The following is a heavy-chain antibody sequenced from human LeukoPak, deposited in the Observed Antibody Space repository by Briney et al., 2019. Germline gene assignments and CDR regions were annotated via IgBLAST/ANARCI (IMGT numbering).Heavy chain of an antibody. CDR2: IYPSGST. V-gene: IGHV3-53*01. CDR3: AAGIAVAGPENH. J-gene: IGHJ5*02. Sequence: WVSVIYPSGSTFYADSVKGRFTISRDNSKNTLYLQMNSLRAEDTAMYYCAAGIAVAGPENHWGQGTLVTVSS. D-gene: IGHD6-19*01.